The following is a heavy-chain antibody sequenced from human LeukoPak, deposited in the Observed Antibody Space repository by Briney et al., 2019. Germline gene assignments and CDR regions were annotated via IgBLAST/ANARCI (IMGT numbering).Heavy chain of an antibody. Sequence: ASVKVSCKASGYTFTSYAMHWVRQAPGQRLEWMGWINAGNGNTKYSQKFQGRVTITRDTSASTAYMELSSLRSEDTAVYYCARAAEDTASFDYWGQGTLVTVSS. CDR1: GYTFTSYA. CDR2: INAGNGNT. J-gene: IGHJ4*02. D-gene: IGHD5-18*01. V-gene: IGHV1-3*01. CDR3: ARAAEDTASFDY.